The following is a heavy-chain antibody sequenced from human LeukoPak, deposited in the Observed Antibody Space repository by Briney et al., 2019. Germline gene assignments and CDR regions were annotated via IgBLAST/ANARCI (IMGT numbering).Heavy chain of an antibody. Sequence: ASETLSLTCTVSGGSISSYYWSWIRQPPGKGLEWIGYIYHSGSTNYNPSLKSRVTISVDTSKNQFSLKLSSVTAADTAVYYCARPSGSYHFDYWGQGTLVTVSS. D-gene: IGHD1-26*01. V-gene: IGHV4-59*08. CDR3: ARPSGSYHFDY. J-gene: IGHJ4*02. CDR1: GGSISSYY. CDR2: IYHSGST.